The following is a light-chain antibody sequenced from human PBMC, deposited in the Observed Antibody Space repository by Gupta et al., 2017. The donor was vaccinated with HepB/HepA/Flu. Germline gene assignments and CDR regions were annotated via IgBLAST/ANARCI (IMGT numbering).Light chain of an antibody. Sequence: SYELTQPPSVSVSPGQTASITCSGDKLGDKYACWYQQKPGQSPVLGIYQDSKRPSGIPERFSGSNSGNTATLTISGTQAMDEADYYCQAWDSSTLCVFGTGTKVTVL. CDR1: KLGDKY. CDR2: QDS. CDR3: QAWDSSTLCV. V-gene: IGLV3-1*01. J-gene: IGLJ1*01.